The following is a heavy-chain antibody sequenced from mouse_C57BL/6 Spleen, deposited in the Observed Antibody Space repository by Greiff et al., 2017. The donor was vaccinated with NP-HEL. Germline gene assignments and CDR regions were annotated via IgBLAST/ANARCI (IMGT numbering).Heavy chain of an antibody. V-gene: IGHV1-43*01. CDR2: INPSTGGT. CDR1: GYSFTGYY. D-gene: IGHD2-4*01. CDR3: ARKDYASMDY. J-gene: IGHJ4*01. Sequence: VQLKESGPELVKPGASVKISCKASGYSFTGYYMHWVKQSSEKSLEWIGEINPSTGGTSYNQKFKGKATLTVDKSSSTAYMQLKSLTSEDSAVYYCARKDYASMDYWGQGTSVTVSS.